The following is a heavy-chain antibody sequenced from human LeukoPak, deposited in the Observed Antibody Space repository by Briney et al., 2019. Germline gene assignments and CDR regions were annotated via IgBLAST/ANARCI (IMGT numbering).Heavy chain of an antibody. CDR1: GYTFTGYY. CDR3: AFFGVVYDAFDI. V-gene: IGHV1-2*02. J-gene: IGHJ3*02. Sequence: ASMKVSCKASGYTFTGYYMHWVRQAPGQGLEWMGWINPNSGGTNYAQKFQGRVTMTRDTSISTAYMELSRLRSDDTAVYYCAFFGVVYDAFDIWGQGTMVTVSS. CDR2: INPNSGGT. D-gene: IGHD3-3*01.